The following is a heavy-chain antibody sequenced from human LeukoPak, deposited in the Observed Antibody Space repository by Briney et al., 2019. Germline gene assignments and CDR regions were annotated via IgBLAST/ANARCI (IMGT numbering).Heavy chain of an antibody. Sequence: GGSLRLSCAASGFTFSSYAMHWVRQAPGKGLEWVAVISYDGSNKYYADSVKGRFTISRDSSKNTLYLQMNSLRAEDTAVYYCAREMTPEYCSGGSCYSGANWLDPWGQGTLVTVSS. V-gene: IGHV3-30-3*01. CDR1: GFTFSSYA. J-gene: IGHJ5*02. D-gene: IGHD2-15*01. CDR3: AREMTPEYCSGGSCYSGANWLDP. CDR2: ISYDGSNK.